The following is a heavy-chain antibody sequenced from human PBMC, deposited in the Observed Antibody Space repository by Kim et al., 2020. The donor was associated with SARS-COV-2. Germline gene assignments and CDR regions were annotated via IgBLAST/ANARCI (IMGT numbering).Heavy chain of an antibody. Sequence: AQKFQGRVTITADESTSTAYMELSSLRSEDTAVYYCARDRRNYYYYGMDVWGQGTTVTVSS. J-gene: IGHJ6*02. V-gene: IGHV1-69*01. CDR3: ARDRRNYYYYGMDV.